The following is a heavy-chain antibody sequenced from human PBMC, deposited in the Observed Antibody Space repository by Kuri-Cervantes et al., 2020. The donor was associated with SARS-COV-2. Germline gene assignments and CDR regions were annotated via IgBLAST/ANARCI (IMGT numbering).Heavy chain of an antibody. CDR1: GVTFSDYY. CDR3: ARDCVYTSSSWFDP. CDR2: ISGYSTI. V-gene: IGHV3-69-1*01. D-gene: IGHD6-6*01. Sequence: GESLKISCAASGVTFSDYYMNWVRQAPGKGLEGVSSISGYSTIYYADSVKGRFTISRDYAKNSLYLQMNSLRAEDTAVYYCARDCVYTSSSWFDPWGQGTLVTVSS. J-gene: IGHJ5*02.